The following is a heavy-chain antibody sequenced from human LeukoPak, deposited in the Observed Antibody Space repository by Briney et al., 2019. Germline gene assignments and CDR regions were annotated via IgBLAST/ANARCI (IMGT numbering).Heavy chain of an antibody. D-gene: IGHD3-9*01. J-gene: IGHJ4*02. V-gene: IGHV4-4*07. Sequence: SETLSLTCTVSGGSISSYYWSWIRQPAGKGLEWIGRIYTSGSTNYNPSLKSRVTMSVGTSKNQFSLKLSSVTAADTAVYYCARSPVLTGYFQLYYFDYWGQGTLVTVSS. CDR1: GGSISSYY. CDR3: ARSPVLTGYFQLYYFDY. CDR2: IYTSGST.